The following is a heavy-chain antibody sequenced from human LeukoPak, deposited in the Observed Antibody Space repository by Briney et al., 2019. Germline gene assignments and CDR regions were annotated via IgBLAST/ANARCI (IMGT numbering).Heavy chain of an antibody. CDR3: ASLYCGGDCFDY. J-gene: IGHJ4*02. CDR1: GFTFSSYS. Sequence: GPLRLSCAASGFTFSSYSMHWVRHAPGKGLEWVSSISSSSSYIYYADSVKGRFTISRDNAKNSLYLQMNSLRAEDTAVYYCASLYCGGDCFDYWGQGTLVTVSS. D-gene: IGHD2-21*01. V-gene: IGHV3-21*01. CDR2: ISSSSSYI.